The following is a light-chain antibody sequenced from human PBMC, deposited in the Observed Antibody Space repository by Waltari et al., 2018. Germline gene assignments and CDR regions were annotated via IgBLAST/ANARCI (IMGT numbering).Light chain of an antibody. CDR2: RVS. J-gene: IGKJ2*01. Sequence: DVVMTQSPLSLPVTLGQAASISCKSSQSLVHSDGNTHLNWFQQRQGPSPRRLIYRVSNRDSGVPDRFSGSGSGTDFTLKISRVEAEDVGVYYCMQGTHWPYTFGQGTKLDIK. CDR1: QSLVHSDGNTH. V-gene: IGKV2-30*02. CDR3: MQGTHWPYT.